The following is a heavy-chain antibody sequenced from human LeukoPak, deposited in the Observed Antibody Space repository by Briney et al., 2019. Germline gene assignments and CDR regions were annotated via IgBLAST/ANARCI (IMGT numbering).Heavy chain of an antibody. CDR3: ARAVAGRRGIKLDY. J-gene: IGHJ4*02. CDR2: INHSGST. D-gene: IGHD6-19*01. Sequence: SETLSLTCTVSGGSISDNYWSWIRQPPGKGLEWIGEINHSGSTNYNPSLKSRVTISVDTSKNQFSLKLSSVTAADTAVYYCARAVAGRRGIKLDYWGQRTLVTVSS. V-gene: IGHV4-34*01. CDR1: GGSISDNY.